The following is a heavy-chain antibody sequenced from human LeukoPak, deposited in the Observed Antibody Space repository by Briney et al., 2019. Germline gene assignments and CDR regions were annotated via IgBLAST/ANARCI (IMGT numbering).Heavy chain of an antibody. Sequence: GGSLRLSCAASGFTVSSNYMTWVRQAPGKGLEWVSIIYLGGNTYYPDSVKGRFTISTDNSKNTLHLQMNSLRAEDTAVYYCARGARSCSSTRCYAYYFDYWAWEPWSPSPQ. CDR3: ARGARSCSSTRCYAYYFDY. V-gene: IGHV3-53*01. CDR1: GFTVSSNY. D-gene: IGHD2-2*01. CDR2: IYLGGNT. J-gene: IGHJ4*02.